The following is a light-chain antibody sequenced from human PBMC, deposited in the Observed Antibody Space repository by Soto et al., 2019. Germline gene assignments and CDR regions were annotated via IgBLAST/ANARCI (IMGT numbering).Light chain of an antibody. Sequence: CVALGERGTLSCRASQSVTSDLAWYQQKPGQPPRLLIFGASSRATGIPDRFSGSASGTDFTLTIRRLEPEALPFYYSPLPGNLPPTSAAGTKVDIK. CDR1: QSVTSD. J-gene: IGKJ4*02. V-gene: IGKV3-11*01. CDR3: PLPGNLPPT. CDR2: GAS.